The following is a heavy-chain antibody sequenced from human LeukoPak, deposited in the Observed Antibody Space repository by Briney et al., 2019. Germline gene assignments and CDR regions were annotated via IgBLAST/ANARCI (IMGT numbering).Heavy chain of an antibody. J-gene: IGHJ4*02. CDR3: ARGLRYSSGWYYFDY. V-gene: IGHV3-53*01. CDR2: IYSGGST. CDR1: GFSVSTNY. Sequence: GGSLRLSCAASGFSVSTNYMSWVRQAPGKGLEWVSVIYSGGSTYYADSVKGRFSISRDNSKNTLYLQMNSLRAEDTAVYYCARGLRYSSGWYYFDYWGQGTLVTVSS. D-gene: IGHD6-19*01.